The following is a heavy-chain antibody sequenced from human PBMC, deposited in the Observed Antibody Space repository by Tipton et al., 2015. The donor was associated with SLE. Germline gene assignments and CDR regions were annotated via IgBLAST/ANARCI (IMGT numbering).Heavy chain of an antibody. J-gene: IGHJ5*02. CDR3: ARGVYDFLPGPKRFDP. CDR1: GGSISSDS. D-gene: IGHD3-3*01. V-gene: IGHV4-59*01. CDR2: IYYSGSP. Sequence: TLSLTCTVSGGSISSDSWNWIRQPPGKGLEWIGYIYYSGSPNYNPSLKSRLTISVDMSKNQISLKLSSVTAADTAVYYCARGVYDFLPGPKRFDPGGQGPLVTAS.